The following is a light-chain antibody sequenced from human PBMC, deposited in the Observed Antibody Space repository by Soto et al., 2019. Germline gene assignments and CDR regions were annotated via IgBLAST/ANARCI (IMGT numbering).Light chain of an antibody. Sequence: IVMTQSPDSLAVSLGERATINCKSSQSLLYTSNNKNYLAWYQQRPGQPPKLLIYWASTRESGVPDRFSGSGSETDFTLTISSLQAEDVAIYYCQQYYSNPELTFRGGPKVEIK. CDR3: QQYYSNPELT. V-gene: IGKV4-1*01. CDR1: QSLLYTSNNKNY. J-gene: IGKJ4*01. CDR2: WAS.